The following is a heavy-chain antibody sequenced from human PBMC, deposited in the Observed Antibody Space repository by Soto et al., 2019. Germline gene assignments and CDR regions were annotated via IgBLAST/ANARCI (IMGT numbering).Heavy chain of an antibody. CDR1: GYTFTSYD. V-gene: IGHV1-8*01. J-gene: IGHJ6*02. CDR3: ARGRAVTSYYYYYYGMDV. D-gene: IGHD4-17*01. Sequence: ASVNVSCKASGYTFTSYDINWVRQATGQGLEWMGWMNPNSGNTGYAQKFQGRVTMTRNTSISTAYMELSSLRSEDTAVYYCARGRAVTSYYYYYYGMDVWGQGTTVTVSS. CDR2: MNPNSGNT.